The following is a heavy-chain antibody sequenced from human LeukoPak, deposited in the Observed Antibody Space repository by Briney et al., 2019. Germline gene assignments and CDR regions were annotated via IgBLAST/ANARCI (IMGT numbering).Heavy chain of an antibody. CDR1: GFTFSNAW. J-gene: IGHJ6*02. Sequence: GGSLRLSCAASGFTFSNAWMSWVRQAPGKGLVWVSRINSDGSSTSYADSVTGRFTISRDNAKNALYLQMNSLRAEDTAVYYCAREPTTIFGVVDRYGMDVWGQGTSVTVSS. CDR3: AREPTTIFGVVDRYGMDV. V-gene: IGHV3-74*01. CDR2: INSDGSST. D-gene: IGHD3-3*01.